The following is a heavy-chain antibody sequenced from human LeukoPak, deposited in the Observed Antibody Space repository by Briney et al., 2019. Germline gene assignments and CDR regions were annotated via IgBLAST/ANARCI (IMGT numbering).Heavy chain of an antibody. V-gene: IGHV1-2*02. CDR1: GYTFTGYY. J-gene: IGHJ5*02. Sequence: GASVKVSCTASGYTFTGYYMHWVRQAPGQGLEWMGWINPNSGGTNYAQKFQGRVTMTRDTSISTAYMELSRLRSDDTAVYYCARDFIVVVPAGFDPWGQGTLVTVSS. D-gene: IGHD2-2*01. CDR2: INPNSGGT. CDR3: ARDFIVVVPAGFDP.